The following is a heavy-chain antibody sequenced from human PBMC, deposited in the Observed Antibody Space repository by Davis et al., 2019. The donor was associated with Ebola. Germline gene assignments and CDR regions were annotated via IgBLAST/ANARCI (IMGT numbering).Heavy chain of an antibody. J-gene: IGHJ6*04. CDR3: ARSSYTWYFSGMDV. CDR1: GYTFTSYA. Sequence: GESLKISCKASGYTFTSYAMNWVRQAPGQGLEWMGWINTNTGNPTYAQGFTGRFVFSLDTSVSTAYLQITSLKAEGTAVYYCARSSYTWYFSGMDVWGKGTTVTVSS. V-gene: IGHV7-4-1*02. CDR2: INTNTGNP. D-gene: IGHD2-2*01.